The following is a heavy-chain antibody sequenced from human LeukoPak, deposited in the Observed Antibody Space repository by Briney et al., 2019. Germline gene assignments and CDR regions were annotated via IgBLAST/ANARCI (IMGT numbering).Heavy chain of an antibody. J-gene: IGHJ5*02. V-gene: IGHV4-61*01. CDR2: IYYSGGT. Sequence: SETLSLTCTVSGGSVSSGSYYWSWIRQPPGKGLEWIGYIYYSGGTNYNPSLKSRVTISVDTSKNQFSLKLSSVTAADTAVYYCAVFQYDFWSGLLNWFDPWGQGTLVTVSS. CDR3: AVFQYDFWSGLLNWFDP. CDR1: GGSVSSGSYY. D-gene: IGHD3-3*01.